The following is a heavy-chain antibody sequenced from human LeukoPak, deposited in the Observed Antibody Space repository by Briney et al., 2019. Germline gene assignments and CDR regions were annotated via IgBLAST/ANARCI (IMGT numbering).Heavy chain of an antibody. CDR2: INWNGGTT. CDR1: GFTFDDYG. Sequence: GGSLRLSCAASGFTFDDYGMNWVRQVPGKGLEWVSGINWNGGTTGYAAFVKGRFTISRDNAKNSLHLQMNSLRAEDTALYYCARGGVSSGYYPFDYWGPGTLVTVSS. D-gene: IGHD3-22*01. CDR3: ARGGVSSGYYPFDY. V-gene: IGHV3-20*04. J-gene: IGHJ4*02.